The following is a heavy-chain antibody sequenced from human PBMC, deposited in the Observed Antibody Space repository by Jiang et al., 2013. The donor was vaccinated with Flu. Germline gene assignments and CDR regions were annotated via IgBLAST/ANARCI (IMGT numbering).Heavy chain of an antibody. CDR2: INHSGST. D-gene: IGHD5-12*01. CDR1: GGSFSGYY. Sequence: LLKPSETLSLTCAVYGGSFSGYYWSWIRQPPGKGLEWIGEINHSGSTNYNPSLKSRVTISVDTSKNQFSLKLSSVTAADTAVYYCARGNRWLGAYFDYWGQGTLVTVSS. V-gene: IGHV4-34*01. CDR3: ARGNRWLGAYFDY. J-gene: IGHJ4*02.